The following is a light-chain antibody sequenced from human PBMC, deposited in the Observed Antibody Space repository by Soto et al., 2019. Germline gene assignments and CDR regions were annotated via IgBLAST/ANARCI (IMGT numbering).Light chain of an antibody. V-gene: IGLV2-14*01. CDR3: SSYTSSSTRV. J-gene: IGLJ1*01. Sequence: QSALTQPASVSGSPGQSVTISCTGTSSDVGGYNYFSWYQQHPGKAPKVMIYEVSKRPSGVSNRFSGSKSGNTASLTISGLQAEDEADYYCSSYTSSSTRVFGTGTKLTVL. CDR2: EVS. CDR1: SSDVGGYNY.